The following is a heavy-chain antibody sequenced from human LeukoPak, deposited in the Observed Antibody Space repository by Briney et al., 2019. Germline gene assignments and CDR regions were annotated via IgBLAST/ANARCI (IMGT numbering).Heavy chain of an antibody. CDR1: GDSVSSNSAA. D-gene: IGHD2-2*01. CDR3: ARVPVEAAMWFDP. J-gene: IGHJ5*02. Sequence: SQTLSLTCALSGDSVSSNSAARNWIRQSPSRGLEWRGRTYYRSKWYNDYAVSVKSRITINPDTSKNQFSLQLNSVTPEDTAVYYCARVPVEAAMWFDPWGQGTLVTVSS. CDR2: TYYRSKWYN. V-gene: IGHV6-1*01.